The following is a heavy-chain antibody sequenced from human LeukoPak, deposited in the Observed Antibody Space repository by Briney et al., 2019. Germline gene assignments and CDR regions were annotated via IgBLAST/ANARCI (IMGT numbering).Heavy chain of an antibody. J-gene: IGHJ3*02. CDR1: GGSISSYY. CDR2: IYYSGST. Sequence: SETLSLTCTVPGGSISSYYWSWIRQPPGKGLEWIGYIYYSGSTNYNPSLKSRVTISVDTSKNQFSLKLSSVTAADTAVYYCARFGDTAMVDSDAFDIWGQGTMVTVSS. V-gene: IGHV4-59*01. D-gene: IGHD5-18*01. CDR3: ARFGDTAMVDSDAFDI.